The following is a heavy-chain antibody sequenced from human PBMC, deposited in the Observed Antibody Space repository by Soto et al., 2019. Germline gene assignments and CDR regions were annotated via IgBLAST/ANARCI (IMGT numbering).Heavy chain of an antibody. CDR2: IYYSGST. V-gene: IGHV4-59*08. CDR1: GGSLNSYY. Sequence: QVQLQESGPGLVKPSETLSLTCSLSGGSLNSYYWSWIRQSPGQGLEWIGYIYYSGSTKYNPSLKRRVTISVDTSNNQGSRKLSSVSAVDTAVYYCVRSGGVGSSWHYYYYGLDVWGQGTTVTVSS. CDR3: VRSGGVGSSWHYYYYGLDV. D-gene: IGHD6-13*01. J-gene: IGHJ6*02.